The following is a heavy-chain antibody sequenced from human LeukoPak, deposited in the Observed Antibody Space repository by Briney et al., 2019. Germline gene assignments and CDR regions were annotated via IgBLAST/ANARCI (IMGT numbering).Heavy chain of an antibody. J-gene: IGHJ6*02. CDR1: GFTFSSYW. D-gene: IGHD3-16*01. CDR3: ARGGGLDV. Sequence: GGSLRLSCAASGFTFSSYWMNWARQAPGKGLEWVATINNNGNVNYYVDSVKGRFTISRDNAKNSLYLQMSNLRAEDTAVYFCARGGGLDVWGQGATVTVSS. CDR2: INNNGNVN. V-gene: IGHV3-7*03.